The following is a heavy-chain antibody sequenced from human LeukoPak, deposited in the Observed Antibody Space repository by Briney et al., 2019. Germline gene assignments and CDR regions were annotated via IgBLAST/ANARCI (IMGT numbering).Heavy chain of an antibody. CDR2: IYPGYSDT. Sequence: GEPLKISCKVSGYRLTNNWIGWVRQVPGKGLEWMGIIYPGYSDTRYSPSFQGQVTFSVDTSTSTVYLQWSSLKASDTAIYYCARFALSSSLDYWGQGTLVTVSP. J-gene: IGHJ4*02. V-gene: IGHV5-51*01. D-gene: IGHD6-13*01. CDR1: GYRLTNNW. CDR3: ARFALSSSLDY.